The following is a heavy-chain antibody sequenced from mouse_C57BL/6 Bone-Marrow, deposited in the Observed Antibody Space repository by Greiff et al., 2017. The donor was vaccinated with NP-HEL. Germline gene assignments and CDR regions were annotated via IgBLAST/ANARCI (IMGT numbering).Heavy chain of an antibody. J-gene: IGHJ1*03. CDR3: ARHGPLYYYGSSYGYFDV. V-gene: IGHV5-6*01. CDR2: ISSGGSYT. CDR1: GFTFSSYG. Sequence: EVHLVESGGDLVKPGGSLKLSCAASGFTFSSYGMSWVRQTPDKRLEWVATISSGGSYTYYPDSVKGRFTISRDNAKNTLYLQMSSLKSEDTAMYYCARHGPLYYYGSSYGYFDVWGTGTTVTVSS. D-gene: IGHD1-1*01.